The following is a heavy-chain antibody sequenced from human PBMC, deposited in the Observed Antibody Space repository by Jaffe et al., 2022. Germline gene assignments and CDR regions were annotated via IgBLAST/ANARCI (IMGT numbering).Heavy chain of an antibody. CDR3: ARSRDVVVVAAYNWFDP. J-gene: IGHJ5*02. CDR1: GYSFTSYW. D-gene: IGHD2-15*01. V-gene: IGHV5-51*03. Sequence: EVQLVQSGAEVKKPGESLKISCKGSGYSFTSYWIGWVRQMPGKGLEWMGIIYPGDSDTRYSPSFQGQVTISADKSISTAYLQWSSLKASDTAMYYCARSRDVVVVAAYNWFDPWGQGTLVTVSS. CDR2: IYPGDSDT.